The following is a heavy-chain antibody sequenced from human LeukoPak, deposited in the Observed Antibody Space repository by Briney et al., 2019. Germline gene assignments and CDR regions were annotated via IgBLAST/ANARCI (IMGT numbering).Heavy chain of an antibody. CDR3: ARDGMVQGVYDAFAI. CDR2: INPNSGGT. V-gene: IGHV1-2*02. D-gene: IGHD3-10*01. J-gene: IGHJ3*02. CDR1: GYTFTGYY. Sequence: ASVKVSCKASGYTFTGYYMHWVRQAPGQGLEWMGWINPNSGGTNYAQKFQGRVTMTRDTSISTAYMELSRLRSDDTAVYYCARDGMVQGVYDAFAIWGQGTMVTVSS.